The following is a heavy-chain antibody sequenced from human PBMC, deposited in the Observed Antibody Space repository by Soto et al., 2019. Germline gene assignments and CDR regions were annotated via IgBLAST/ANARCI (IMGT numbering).Heavy chain of an antibody. D-gene: IGHD6-6*01. V-gene: IGHV3-33*01. CDR2: IWYDGSNK. Sequence: PGGSLRLSCASSGFTFSSYGMHLVRQAPGKGLEWVAVIWYDGSNKYYADSVKGRFTISRDNSKNTLYLQMNSLRAEDTAVYYCASSYSSSSVVGYWGQGTLVTVSS. CDR1: GFTFSSYG. J-gene: IGHJ4*02. CDR3: ASSYSSSSVVGY.